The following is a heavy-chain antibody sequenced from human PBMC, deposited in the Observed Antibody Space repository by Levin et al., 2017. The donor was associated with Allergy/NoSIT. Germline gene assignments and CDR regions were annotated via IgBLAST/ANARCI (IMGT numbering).Heavy chain of an antibody. CDR3: ARDKGWNDVMGFDY. J-gene: IGHJ4*02. Sequence: PGGSLRLSCAASGFTFSSYWMHWVRQVPGKGLVWVSHVNRDGSNTNYADSVKGRFTISRDNAKNTLYLQMNSLRAEDTAVYYCARDKGWNDVMGFDYWGQGSLVTVSS. CDR2: VNRDGSNT. V-gene: IGHV3-74*01. D-gene: IGHD1-1*01. CDR1: GFTFSSYW.